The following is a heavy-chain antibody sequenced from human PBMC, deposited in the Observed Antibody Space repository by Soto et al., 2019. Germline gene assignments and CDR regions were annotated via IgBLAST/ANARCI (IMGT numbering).Heavy chain of an antibody. CDR2: IYYSGST. Sequence: SETLSLTCTVSGGSISSGDYYWSWIRQPPGKGLEWIGYIYYSGSTYYNPSLKSRVTISVDTSKNQFSLKLSSVTAADTAVYYCARDSLGGGDRSRWGQGTLVTVSS. CDR1: GGSISSGDYY. V-gene: IGHV4-30-4*01. J-gene: IGHJ4*02. D-gene: IGHD2-21*02. CDR3: ARDSLGGGDRSR.